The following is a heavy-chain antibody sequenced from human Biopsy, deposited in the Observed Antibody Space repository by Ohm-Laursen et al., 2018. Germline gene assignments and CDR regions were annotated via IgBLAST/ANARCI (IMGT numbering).Heavy chain of an antibody. D-gene: IGHD1-26*01. CDR1: GGSMTGYE. V-gene: IGHV4-59*01. Sequence: GTLSLTCSVSGGSMTGYEWSWIRLAPGKGLEWLGYIYYSGGTKYNPSPASRVTFSVDMSKSQFSLKLYSVTAADTAVYYCARVEAGTYDALDIWGQGALVAVSA. J-gene: IGHJ3*02. CDR3: ARVEAGTYDALDI. CDR2: IYYSGGT.